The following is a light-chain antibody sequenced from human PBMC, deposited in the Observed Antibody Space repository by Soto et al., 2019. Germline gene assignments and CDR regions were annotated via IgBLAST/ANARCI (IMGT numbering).Light chain of an antibody. CDR2: EVS. J-gene: IGLJ1*01. CDR3: SSYSISDTPYV. V-gene: IGLV2-14*01. CDR1: STDIGYHTY. Sequence: QSALTQPASVSGSPGQSITVSCTGTSTDIGYHTYVSRYQQHTGKAPELLIFEVSSRPSGISDRFSGSKSGNTASLTISGLQAEDEADYYCSSYSISDTPYVFGGGTKVTVL.